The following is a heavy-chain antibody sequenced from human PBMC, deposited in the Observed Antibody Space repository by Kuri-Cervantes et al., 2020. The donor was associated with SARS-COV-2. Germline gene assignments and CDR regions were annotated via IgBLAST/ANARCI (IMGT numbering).Heavy chain of an antibody. D-gene: IGHD2-2*01. CDR3: AKGGEYQLLVPNYSYYMDV. Sequence: ASVKVSCKASGYTFTSYYMHWVRQAPGQGLEWMGWISAYNGNTNYAQKLQGRVTMTTDTSTSTAYMELRSLRSEDTAVYYCAKGGEYQLLVPNYSYYMDVWGKGTTVTVSS. J-gene: IGHJ6*03. CDR1: GYTFTSYY. V-gene: IGHV1-18*04. CDR2: ISAYNGNT.